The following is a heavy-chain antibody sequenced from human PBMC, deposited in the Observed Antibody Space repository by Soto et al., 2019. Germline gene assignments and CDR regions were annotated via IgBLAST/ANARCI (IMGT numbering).Heavy chain of an antibody. D-gene: IGHD5-12*01. V-gene: IGHV2-5*02. CDR3: AHVYGGYDNFDY. CDR2: IYWDDDK. CDR1: GFSLSTSGVG. Sequence: QITLKESGPTLVKPTQTLTLTYTFSGFSLSTSGVGVGWIRRPPGKALDWLALIYWDDDKRYSPSLKSRLTITKDTSKNQVVLTMTNMDPVDTATYYCAHVYGGYDNFDYWGQGTLVTVS. J-gene: IGHJ4*02.